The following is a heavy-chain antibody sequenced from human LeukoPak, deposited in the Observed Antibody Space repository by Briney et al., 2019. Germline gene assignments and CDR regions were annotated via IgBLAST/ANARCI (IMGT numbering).Heavy chain of an antibody. CDR2: IYSGGST. Sequence: GGSLRLSCAASGFTFSDAWMSWVRQAPGKGLEWVSVIYSGGSTYYADSVKGRFTISRDNSKNTLYLQMNSLRAEDTAVYYCARDLDSYGSYWGQGTLVTVSS. J-gene: IGHJ4*02. V-gene: IGHV3-53*01. CDR3: ARDLDSYGSY. D-gene: IGHD5-18*01. CDR1: GFTFSDAW.